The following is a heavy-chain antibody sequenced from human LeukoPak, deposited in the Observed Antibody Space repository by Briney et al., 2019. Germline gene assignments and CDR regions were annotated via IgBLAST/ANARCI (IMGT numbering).Heavy chain of an antibody. V-gene: IGHV4-38-2*01. CDR2: IYHSGST. D-gene: IGHD2-2*03. J-gene: IGHJ3*02. Sequence: PSETLSLTCAVSGYSINSGYYWGWIRQPPEKGLEWFGSIYHSGSTYYNPSLKSRVTISVDTSKNQFSLKLSSVTAADTAVYYCARMDIVVVPAAIAGAFDIWGQGTMVTVSS. CDR1: GYSINSGYY. CDR3: ARMDIVVVPAAIAGAFDI.